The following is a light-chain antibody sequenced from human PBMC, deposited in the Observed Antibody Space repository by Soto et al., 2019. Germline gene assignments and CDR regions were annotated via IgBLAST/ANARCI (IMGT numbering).Light chain of an antibody. CDR2: EVI. V-gene: IGLV2-14*01. CDR3: SSYSSNNALIL. Sequence: QSALTQPASVSGSPGQSITISCTGSTSDVGGYKYVSWYQHHPGKAPKLIIYEVIERPSGVSTRFSGSKSGNTASLTISGLQAEDEADYYCSSYSSNNALILLGGGTKL. J-gene: IGLJ2*01. CDR1: TSDVGGYKY.